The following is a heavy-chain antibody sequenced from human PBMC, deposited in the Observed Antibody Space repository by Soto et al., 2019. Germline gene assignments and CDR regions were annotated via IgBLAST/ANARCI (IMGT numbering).Heavy chain of an antibody. CDR3: ARESEDLTSNFDC. CDR2: ISSTTNYI. J-gene: IGHJ4*02. Sequence: LGLCCAASCFPFTRYSMHWVRQAPGKGLEWVSSISSTTNYIYYADSMKGRFTVSRDNAKNSVYLEMNSLSAEDTAVYYCARESEDLTSNFDCWGQGTLVTVSS. CDR1: CFPFTRYS. V-gene: IGHV3-21*01.